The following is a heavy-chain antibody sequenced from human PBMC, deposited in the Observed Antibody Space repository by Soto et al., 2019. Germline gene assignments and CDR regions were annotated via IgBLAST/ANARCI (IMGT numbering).Heavy chain of an antibody. V-gene: IGHV3-23*01. CDR1: GFTFSSYA. J-gene: IGHJ6*03. CDR3: AKGAITYYYYYYYMDV. CDR2: ISGSGGST. Sequence: GGSLRLSCAASGFTFSSYAMSWVRQAPGKGLEWVSAISGSGGSTYYADSVKGRFTISRDNSKNTLYLQMNSLRAEDTAVYYCAKGAITYYYYYYYMDVWGKGTTVTVSS. D-gene: IGHD1-20*01.